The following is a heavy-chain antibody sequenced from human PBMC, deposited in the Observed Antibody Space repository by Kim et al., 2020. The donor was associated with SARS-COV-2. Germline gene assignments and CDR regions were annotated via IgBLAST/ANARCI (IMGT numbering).Heavy chain of an antibody. CDR3: VGWGVRAIYGMDV. CDR2: ISSNGGST. CDR1: GFTFSSYA. V-gene: IGHV3-64D*09. Sequence: GGSLRLSCSASGFTFSSYAMHWVRQAPGKGLEYVSAISSNGGSTYYADSVKGRFTISRDNSKNTLYLQMSSLRAEDTAVYYCVGWGVRAIYGMDVWGQGTTVTVSS. J-gene: IGHJ6*02. D-gene: IGHD3-10*01.